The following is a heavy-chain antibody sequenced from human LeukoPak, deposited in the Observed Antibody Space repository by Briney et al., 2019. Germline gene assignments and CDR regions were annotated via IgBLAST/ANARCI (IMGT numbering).Heavy chain of an antibody. J-gene: IGHJ4*02. CDR2: IKQDGSEK. CDR1: GFTFSTYW. V-gene: IGHV3-7*01. D-gene: IGHD3-10*01. CDR3: AREYYYGSGSYYTDY. Sequence: GGSLRLSCAASGFTFSTYWMSWVRQAPGKGLEWVATIKQDGSEKYYVDSVKGRFTISRDNAKNSLYLQTNSLRAEDTAVYYCAREYYYGSGSYYTDYWGQGTLVTVSS.